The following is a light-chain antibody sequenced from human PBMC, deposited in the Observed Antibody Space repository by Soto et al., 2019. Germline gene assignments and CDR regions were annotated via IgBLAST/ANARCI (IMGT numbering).Light chain of an antibody. V-gene: IGKV1-39*01. CDR1: QSIKNY. J-gene: IGKJ5*01. CDR2: GAS. CDR3: QQGYSTTPIT. Sequence: DIQMTQSPSSLSAAIGDKVTITCRASQSIKNYLNWYQQKPGAAPKLLIYGASNLESGAPSRFSGSGSGTEFTLSISSLHPEDFATYYCQQGYSTTPITFGQGTRLEIK.